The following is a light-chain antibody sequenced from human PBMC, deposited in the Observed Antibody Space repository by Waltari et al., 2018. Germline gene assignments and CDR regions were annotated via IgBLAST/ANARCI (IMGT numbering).Light chain of an antibody. CDR1: QSVSSIS. Sequence: RATLSCRASQSVSSISLSWYQQKAGQPPRLLIYGVSSRATGIPDRFSGSGSGTDFTLTISRLEPEDFAVYYCQQYDSIVLTFGGGTKVEI. V-gene: IGKV3-20*01. CDR3: QQYDSIVLT. CDR2: GVS. J-gene: IGKJ4*01.